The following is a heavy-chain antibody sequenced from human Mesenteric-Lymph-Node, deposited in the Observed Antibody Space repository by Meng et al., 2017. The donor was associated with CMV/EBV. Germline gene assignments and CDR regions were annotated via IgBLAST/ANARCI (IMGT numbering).Heavy chain of an antibody. Sequence: SETLSLTCTVSGGSVSSGSYYWSWIRQPPGKGLEWIGYIYYSGSTNYNPSLKSRVTISVDTSKNQFSLKLSSVTAADTAVYYCAGLVIAAIGKFDFWGQGTLVTVSS. J-gene: IGHJ4*02. CDR1: GGSVSSGSYY. CDR3: AGLVIAAIGKFDF. CDR2: IYYSGST. V-gene: IGHV4-61*01. D-gene: IGHD6-25*01.